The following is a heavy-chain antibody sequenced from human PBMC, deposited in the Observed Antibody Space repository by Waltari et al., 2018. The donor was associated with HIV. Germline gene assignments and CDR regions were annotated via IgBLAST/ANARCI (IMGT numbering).Heavy chain of an antibody. CDR3: ARLGSYGSGSRLFFFDY. CDR1: GYSFTSYW. J-gene: IGHJ4*02. V-gene: IGHV5-51*03. CDR2: IYPGDSDT. D-gene: IGHD3-10*01. Sequence: EVQLVQSGAEVKKPGGSLKISCKGSGYSFTSYWIAWVRQMPGKGLEWMGIIYPGDSDTKYSPSFQGQVTISADKSITTAYLQWRSLEASDSAIYYCARLGSYGSGSRLFFFDYWGQGTLVTVSS.